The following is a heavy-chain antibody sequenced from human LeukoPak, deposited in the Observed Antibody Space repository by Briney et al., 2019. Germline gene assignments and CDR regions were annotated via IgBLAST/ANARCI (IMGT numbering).Heavy chain of an antibody. Sequence: SETLSLTCTVSGGSISSYYWSWIRQPPGKGLEWIGYIYYSGSTNYNPSLKSRVTISVDTSKNQFSLKLSSVTAADTAVYYCVRAPYDSSGYSLDYWGQGTLVTVSS. J-gene: IGHJ4*02. CDR2: IYYSGST. D-gene: IGHD3-22*01. CDR3: VRAPYDSSGYSLDY. CDR1: GGSISSYY. V-gene: IGHV4-59*01.